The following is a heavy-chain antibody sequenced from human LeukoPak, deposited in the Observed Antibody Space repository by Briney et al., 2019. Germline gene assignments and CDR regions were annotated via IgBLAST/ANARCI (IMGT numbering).Heavy chain of an antibody. CDR3: AKDLFSSNWFYFDH. D-gene: IGHD6-13*01. V-gene: IGHV3-30*02. Sequence: GGSMRLSCAASGFTFSTYGMHWVRQAPGEGLELVAFLRYDGSNKYYANSVKGRFTISRDNSKDTLYLQMNSLRAEDTALYYCAKDLFSSNWFYFDHWGQGTLVTVSS. J-gene: IGHJ4*02. CDR2: LRYDGSNK. CDR1: GFTFSTYG.